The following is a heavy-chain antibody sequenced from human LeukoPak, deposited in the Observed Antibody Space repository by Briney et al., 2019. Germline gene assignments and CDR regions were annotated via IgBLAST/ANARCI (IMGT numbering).Heavy chain of an antibody. CDR2: IIPIFGTA. CDR1: GGTFSSYA. J-gene: IGHJ4*02. CDR3: ARDDYGDYVTLFDY. Sequence: SVKVSCKASGGTFSSYAISWVRQAPGQGLEWMGGIIPIFGTANYAQKFQGRVTITAGESTSTAYMELSSLRSEDTAVYYCARDDYGDYVTLFDYWGQGTLVTVSS. V-gene: IGHV1-69*13. D-gene: IGHD4-17*01.